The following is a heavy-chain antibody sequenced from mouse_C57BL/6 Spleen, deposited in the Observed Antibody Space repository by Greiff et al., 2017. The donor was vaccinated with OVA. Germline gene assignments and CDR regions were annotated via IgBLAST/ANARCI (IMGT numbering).Heavy chain of an antibody. CDR3: ARGDYGYEAWFAY. CDR1: GYAFSSYW. Sequence: QVQLKQSGAELVKPGASVKISCKASGYAFSSYWMNWVKQRPGKGLEWIGQIYPGDGDTNYNGKFKGKATLTADKSSSTAYMQLSSLTSEDSAVYFCARGDYGYEAWFAYWGQGTLVTVSA. V-gene: IGHV1-80*01. J-gene: IGHJ3*01. D-gene: IGHD2-2*01. CDR2: IYPGDGDT.